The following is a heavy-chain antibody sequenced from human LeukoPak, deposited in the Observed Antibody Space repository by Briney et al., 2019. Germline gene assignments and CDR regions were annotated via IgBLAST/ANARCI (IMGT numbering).Heavy chain of an antibody. Sequence: SETLSLTCTVSGGSISSSRFYWGWIRQPPGQGLEWIGSIDYSGSTYYNPSLKSRVTISVDTSTKQLSLKLSSVTAADTAVYYCARLYSGTYFDYWGQGTLVTVSS. CDR1: GGSISSSRFY. CDR2: IDYSGST. D-gene: IGHD1-26*01. CDR3: ARLYSGTYFDY. J-gene: IGHJ4*02. V-gene: IGHV4-39*07.